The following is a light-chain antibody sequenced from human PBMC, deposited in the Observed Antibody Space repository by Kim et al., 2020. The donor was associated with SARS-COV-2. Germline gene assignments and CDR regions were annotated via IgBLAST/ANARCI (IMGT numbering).Light chain of an antibody. J-gene: IGLJ1*01. V-gene: IGLV2-14*03. CDR3: SSLTSSSTPFV. CDR2: DVR. Sequence: QSALTQPASVSGSPGQSITLSCAGSNSDIGSFDYVSWYQQHPGKAPKLMIYDVRNRPSGVSDRFSGSKSGNTASLTISGLQTEDEADYHCSSLTSSSTPFVFGTGTKVTVL. CDR1: NSDIGSFDY.